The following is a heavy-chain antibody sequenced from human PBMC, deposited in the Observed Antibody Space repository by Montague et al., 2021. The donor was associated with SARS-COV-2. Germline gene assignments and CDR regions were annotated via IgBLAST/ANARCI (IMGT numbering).Heavy chain of an antibody. Sequence: TLSLTCTVSGGSISSGGYYWRWIRQHPGKGLEWFGYIYYSGSTXYNPSLKSRVTISVDTSRNQFSLKLSSVTAADTAVYYCARDVGWYSSSWFDYWGQGTLVTVSS. CDR1: GGSISSGGYY. V-gene: IGHV4-31*03. D-gene: IGHD6-13*01. J-gene: IGHJ4*02. CDR3: ARDVGWYSSSWFDY. CDR2: IYYSGST.